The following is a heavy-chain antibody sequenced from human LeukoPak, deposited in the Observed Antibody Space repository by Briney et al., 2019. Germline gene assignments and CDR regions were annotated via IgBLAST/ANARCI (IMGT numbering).Heavy chain of an antibody. Sequence: ASVKVSCKASGYTFTDYYLHWVRQAPGQGLEWMGWIHPNSGGTNYAQKFQGRVAMTRDTSISTAYMELSSLRSDDTAVYYSARLAAVPGWGQGTLVTVSS. D-gene: IGHD6-19*01. J-gene: IGHJ1*01. CDR2: IHPNSGGT. CDR3: ARLAAVPG. V-gene: IGHV1-2*02. CDR1: GYTFTDYY.